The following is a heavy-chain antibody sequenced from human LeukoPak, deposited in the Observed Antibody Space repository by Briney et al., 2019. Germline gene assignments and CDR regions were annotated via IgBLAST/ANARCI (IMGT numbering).Heavy chain of an antibody. CDR1: GYTFTGYY. Sequence: GASVKVSCKASGYTFTGYYMHWVRQAPGQGLEWMGWISPTSGGTIYAQKFQGWVTMTRDTSISTAYMELSRLTSNDTAVYYCATEGYWGQGTLVTVSS. CDR3: ATEGY. CDR2: ISPTSGGT. V-gene: IGHV1-2*04. J-gene: IGHJ4*02.